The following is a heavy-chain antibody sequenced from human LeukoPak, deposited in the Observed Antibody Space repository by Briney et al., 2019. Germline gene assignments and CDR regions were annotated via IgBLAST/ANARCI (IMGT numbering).Heavy chain of an antibody. Sequence: GASVKVSCKASGYTFTAYYMHWVRQAPGQGLEWMGWINPNSGGTNSAQKFQGRVTMTRDTSINTVYMELSRLRSDDTAVYYCVRDYFMTGYSILGYWGQGILVTVSS. D-gene: IGHD3-9*01. J-gene: IGHJ4*02. CDR3: VRDYFMTGYSILGY. CDR2: INPNSGGT. CDR1: GYTFTAYY. V-gene: IGHV1-2*02.